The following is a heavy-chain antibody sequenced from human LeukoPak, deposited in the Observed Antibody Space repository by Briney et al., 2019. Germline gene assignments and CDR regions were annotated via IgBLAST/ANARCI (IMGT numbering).Heavy chain of an antibody. CDR1: GGSISSSSYY. V-gene: IGHV4-39*01. J-gene: IGHJ4*02. CDR3: ARHGFVRDYYDSSGYYYVDY. D-gene: IGHD3-22*01. CDR2: IYYSGST. Sequence: SETLSLTCTVSGGSISSSSYYWGWIRQPPGEGLEWIGSIYYSGSTYYNPSLKSRVTISVDTSKNQFSLKLSSVTAADTAVYYCARHGFVRDYYDSSGYYYVDYWGQGTLVTVSS.